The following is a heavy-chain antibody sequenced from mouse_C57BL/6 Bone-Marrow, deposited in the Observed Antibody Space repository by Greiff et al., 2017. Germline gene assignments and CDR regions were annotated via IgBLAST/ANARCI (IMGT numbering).Heavy chain of an antibody. V-gene: IGHV1-53*01. CDR3: ARSETPALFAY. J-gene: IGHJ3*01. CDR1: GYTFTSYW. CDR2: INPSNGGT. Sequence: QVQLQQPGTELVKPGASVKLSCKASGYTFTSYWMHWVKQRPGQGLEWIGNINPSNGGTNYNEKFKSKATLTVDKSSSTAYMQLRILPSADSAVYYCARSETPALFAYWGQGTLVTVSA.